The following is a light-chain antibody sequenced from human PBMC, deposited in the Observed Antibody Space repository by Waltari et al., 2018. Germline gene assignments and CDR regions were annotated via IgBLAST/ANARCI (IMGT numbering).Light chain of an antibody. CDR1: QCVSRW. CDR3: QQYNSYAPTYT. Sequence: DIQMTQSPSTLSASVGDRVTITCRASQCVSRWLAWYQQKPGKAPKLLIYKASSLESGVPSRFNGSGSGTEFTLTIISLQPDDFATYYCQQYNSYAPTYTFGQGTKLEIK. V-gene: IGKV1-5*03. J-gene: IGKJ2*01. CDR2: KAS.